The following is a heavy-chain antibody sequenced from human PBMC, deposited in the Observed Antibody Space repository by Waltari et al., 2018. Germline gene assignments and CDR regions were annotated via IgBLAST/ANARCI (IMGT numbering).Heavy chain of an antibody. D-gene: IGHD6-13*01. CDR1: GYSFTSYW. CDR3: ARLRLAAAGDYYYYMDV. Sequence: EVQLVQSGAEVKKPGESLKISCKGSGYSFTSYWIGWVRQMPGKGLEWMGVIDPGDSDTRYSPSFQGQVTISAYKSISTAYLQWSSLKASDTAMYYCARLRLAAAGDYYYYMDVWGKGTTVTVSS. CDR2: IDPGDSDT. V-gene: IGHV5-51*03. J-gene: IGHJ6*03.